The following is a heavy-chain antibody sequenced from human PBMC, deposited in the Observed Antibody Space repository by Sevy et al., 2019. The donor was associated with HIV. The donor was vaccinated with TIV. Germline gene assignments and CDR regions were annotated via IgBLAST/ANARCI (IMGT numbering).Heavy chain of an antibody. D-gene: IGHD4-17*01. J-gene: IGHJ4*01. Sequence: GGSLRLSCAASGFTFSSFGMHWVRQAPGKGLEWVAVIWFDGSNTYYADSVKGRFTISREIAKKTLHLQMNSLRAEDTAVYYCARDLEFYDSGDYGPAFMPDFWGHGTLVAVSS. CDR3: ARDLEFYDSGDYGPAFMPDF. V-gene: IGHV3-33*01. CDR1: GFTFSSFG. CDR2: IWFDGSNT.